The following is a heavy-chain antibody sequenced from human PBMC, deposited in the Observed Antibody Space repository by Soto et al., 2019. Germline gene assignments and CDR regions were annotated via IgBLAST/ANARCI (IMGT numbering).Heavy chain of an antibody. J-gene: IGHJ5*02. Sequence: EVQLLESGGGLVQPGGSLRLSCAASGFTFRSYAMSWVRQGPGKGLEWVSAISGSGGSTYYADSVKGRFTIARDDSMNTLYLQMNSLRAEDTAIYYCAKLVRPTWGQGTLVTVSS. CDR2: ISGSGGST. D-gene: IGHD6-6*01. V-gene: IGHV3-23*01. CDR1: GFTFRSYA. CDR3: AKLVRPT.